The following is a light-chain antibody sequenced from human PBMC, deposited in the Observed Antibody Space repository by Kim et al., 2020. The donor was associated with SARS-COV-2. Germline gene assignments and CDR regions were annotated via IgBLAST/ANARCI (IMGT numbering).Light chain of an antibody. CDR3: QQTYSTPIT. CDR2: AAS. V-gene: IGKV1-39*01. Sequence: ASVGDRVTSTCRASQSISSYLNLYQQKPGKAPKLLIYAASSLQSGVPSRFSGSGSGTDFTLTISSLQPEDFATYYCQQTYSTPITFGQGTRLEIK. J-gene: IGKJ5*01. CDR1: QSISSY.